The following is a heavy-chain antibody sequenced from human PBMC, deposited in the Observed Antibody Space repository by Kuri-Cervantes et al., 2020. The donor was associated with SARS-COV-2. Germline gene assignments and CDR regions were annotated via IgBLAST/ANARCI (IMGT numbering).Heavy chain of an antibody. V-gene: IGHV3-30*18. D-gene: IGHD2-21*01. CDR1: GITFSSYG. CDR2: ISYDGSNK. CDR3: AKDLCGGDCPPLDY. J-gene: IGHJ4*02. Sequence: GESLKISCAASGITFSSYGMHWVRQAPGKGLEWVAVISYDGSNKYYADSVKGRFTISRDNSKNTLYLQMNSLRAEDTAVYYCAKDLCGGDCPPLDYWGQGTLVTVSS.